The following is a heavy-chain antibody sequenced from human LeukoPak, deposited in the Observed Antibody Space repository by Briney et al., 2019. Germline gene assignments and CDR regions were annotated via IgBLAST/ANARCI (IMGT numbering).Heavy chain of an antibody. CDR1: GFTFNSYN. CDR2: ITSTSSYT. J-gene: IGHJ4*02. Sequence: GGSLRLSCAASGFTFNSYNMNWVRQAPGKGLEWVSSITSTSSYTFYADSVKGRFTISRDNAKNSLYLHLNSLRDEDTAVYYCTTDHVGATVEFDSWGQGTLVTVSS. V-gene: IGHV3-21*01. CDR3: TTDHVGATVEFDS. D-gene: IGHD1-26*01.